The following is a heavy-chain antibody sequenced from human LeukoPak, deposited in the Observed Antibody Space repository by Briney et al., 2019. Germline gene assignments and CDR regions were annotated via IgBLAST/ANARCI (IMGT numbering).Heavy chain of an antibody. CDR2: IYYSGST. J-gene: IGHJ4*02. CDR3: ATRTLGYCSGGSCDSSGYFGY. V-gene: IGHV4-39*01. CDR1: GGSISSSSYY. Sequence: SETLSLTCTVSGGSISSSSYYWGWIRQPPGKGLEWIGSIYYSGSTYYNPSLKSRVTISVDTSKNQFSLKLSSVTAADTAVYYCATRTLGYCSGGSCDSSGYFGYWGQGTLVTVSS. D-gene: IGHD2-15*01.